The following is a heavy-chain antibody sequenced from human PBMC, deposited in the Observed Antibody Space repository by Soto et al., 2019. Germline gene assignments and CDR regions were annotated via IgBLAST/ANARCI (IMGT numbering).Heavy chain of an antibody. V-gene: IGHV3-23*01. J-gene: IGHJ1*01. CDR2: ISGSGGST. D-gene: IGHD6-13*01. CDR3: AKGGPGLDSSSWPEYFQH. CDR1: GFTFSSYA. Sequence: EVQLLESGGGLVQHGGSLRLSCAASGFTFSSYAMSWVRQAPGKGLEWVSAISGSGGSTYYADAVKGRFTISRDNSKNSLYLQMNSLRAEDTAVYYCAKGGPGLDSSSWPEYFQHWGQGSLVTVSS.